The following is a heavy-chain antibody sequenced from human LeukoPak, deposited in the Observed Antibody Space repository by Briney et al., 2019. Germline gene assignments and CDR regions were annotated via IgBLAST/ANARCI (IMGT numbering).Heavy chain of an antibody. CDR1: GGSISSYY. Sequence: SETLSLTCTVSGGSISSYYWSWIRQPPGKGLEWIGYIYYSGSTNYNPSLKRRVTISVDTCKNQFSLTLSSVTAADTAVYYCARERDLGGYDHFDYWGQGTPVTVSS. CDR2: IYYSGST. J-gene: IGHJ4*02. CDR3: ARERDLGGYDHFDY. V-gene: IGHV4-59*01. D-gene: IGHD5-12*01.